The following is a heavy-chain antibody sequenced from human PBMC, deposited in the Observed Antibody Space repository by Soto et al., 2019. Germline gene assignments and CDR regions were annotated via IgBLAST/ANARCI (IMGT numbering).Heavy chain of an antibody. CDR3: TRDPDGDYRFDY. V-gene: IGHV3-30-3*01. CDR2: ISYDGRNK. CDR1: GFTFSTYA. Sequence: QVQLVESGGGVVQPGRSLRLSCVASGFTFSTYALHWVRQAPGKGLEWVALISYDGRNKYYADSVRGRFTISRDNSKTSLYLQMSNLRPEDTAVYYCTRDPDGDYRFDYWGQGTLVTVSS. D-gene: IGHD4-17*01. J-gene: IGHJ4*02.